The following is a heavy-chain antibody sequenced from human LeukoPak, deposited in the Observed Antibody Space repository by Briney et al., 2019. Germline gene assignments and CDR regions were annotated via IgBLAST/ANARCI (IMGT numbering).Heavy chain of an antibody. V-gene: IGHV3-43*02. CDR1: GFTFNNYA. D-gene: IGHD3-16*01. Sequence: PGGSLRLSCAASGFTFNNYAMHWVRQAPGKGLEWVSLISGDGGSTYYADSVKGRFTISRDNSNNSLYLQMNSLRPEDTALYYCAKDNPHWGSFDIWGQGIMVTVSS. J-gene: IGHJ3*02. CDR2: ISGDGGST. CDR3: AKDNPHWGSFDI.